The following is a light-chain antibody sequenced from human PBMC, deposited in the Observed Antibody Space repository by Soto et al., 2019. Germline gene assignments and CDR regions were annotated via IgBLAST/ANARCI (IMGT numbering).Light chain of an antibody. CDR2: GAS. V-gene: IGKV3-20*01. Sequence: EMVLTQSPGTLSLSPGARATLSCRASQSVSNNYLAWYQQKPGQAPRLLIYGASNSATGIPDRFSGSGSGTDFTLTISRLEREDFAVYYCQQYGSSGTFGQGTKVESK. CDR3: QQYGSSGT. J-gene: IGKJ1*01. CDR1: QSVSNNY.